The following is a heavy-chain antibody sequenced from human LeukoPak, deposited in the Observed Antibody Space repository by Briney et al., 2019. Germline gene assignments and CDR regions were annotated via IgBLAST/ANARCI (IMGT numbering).Heavy chain of an antibody. Sequence: GGSLRHSCAVSGFTVSSNYMSWVRQAPGKGLEWVSVIYSGGSTYYADSVKGRFTISRDNSKNTLYLQMNTLRAEDTAVYYCARKLVAAFDIWGQGTMVTVSS. V-gene: IGHV3-66*01. D-gene: IGHD1-1*01. CDR2: IYSGGST. J-gene: IGHJ3*02. CDR3: ARKLVAAFDI. CDR1: GFTVSSNY.